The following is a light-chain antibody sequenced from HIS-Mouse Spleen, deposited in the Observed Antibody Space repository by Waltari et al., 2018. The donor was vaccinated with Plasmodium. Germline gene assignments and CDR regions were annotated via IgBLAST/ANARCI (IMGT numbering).Light chain of an antibody. CDR1: QGISRY. CDR3: QQYYSYPFT. V-gene: IGKV1-8*01. J-gene: IGKJ3*01. Sequence: AIRMTQSPSSLSASTGDRVTITCRASQGISRYLAWYQQQPGKAPKLLIYAASTLQSGVPSRFSGSGSGTDFTLTISCLQSEDFATYYCQQYYSYPFTFGPGTKVDIK. CDR2: AAS.